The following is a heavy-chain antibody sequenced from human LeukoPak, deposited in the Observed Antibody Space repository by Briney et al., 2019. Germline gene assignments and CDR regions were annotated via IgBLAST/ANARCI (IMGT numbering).Heavy chain of an antibody. CDR2: IKEDGSAT. CDR3: AMDSPGYLAYDS. D-gene: IGHD1-1*01. V-gene: IGHV3-7*04. J-gene: IGHJ4*02. CDR1: GFTFSTYW. Sequence: PGGSLRLSCAASGFTFSTYWMTWVRQAPGRGPEWVANIKEDGSATYYVDSVKGRFTISRDNAKKSLYLQMNSLRAEDTAVYYCAMDSPGYLAYDSWGQGTLVTVSS.